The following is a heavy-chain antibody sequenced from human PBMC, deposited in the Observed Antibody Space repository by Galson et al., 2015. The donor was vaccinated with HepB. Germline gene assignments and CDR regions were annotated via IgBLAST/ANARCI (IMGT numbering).Heavy chain of an antibody. D-gene: IGHD5-24*01. CDR2: ISVGGGRT. CDR3: AKGGRDDYNDNFQYFDY. CDR1: GFTFSRFD. Sequence: SLRLSCAASGFTFSRFDMNWVRQAPGKGLEWVSGISVGGGRTYYADSVKGRFTVSRDNPKNTLYLQMNGLRGEDSAVYFCAKGGRDDYNDNFQYFDYWGQGILVTVSS. V-gene: IGHV3-23*01. J-gene: IGHJ4*02.